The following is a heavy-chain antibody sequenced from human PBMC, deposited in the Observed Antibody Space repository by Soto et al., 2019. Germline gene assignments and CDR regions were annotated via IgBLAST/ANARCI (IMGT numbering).Heavy chain of an antibody. Sequence: GGSLRLSCAASGFTVSSNYMSWVRQAPGKGLEWVSVIYSGGSTYYADSVKGRFTISRDNSKNTLYLQMNSLRAEDTAVYYCARGVGYYDSSGYRYYFYCMDVWGQGTTVTVSS. D-gene: IGHD3-22*01. J-gene: IGHJ6*02. V-gene: IGHV3-53*01. CDR2: IYSGGST. CDR1: GFTVSSNY. CDR3: ARGVGYYDSSGYRYYFYCMDV.